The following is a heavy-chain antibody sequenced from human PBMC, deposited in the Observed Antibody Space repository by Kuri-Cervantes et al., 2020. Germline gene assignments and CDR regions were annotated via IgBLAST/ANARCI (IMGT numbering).Heavy chain of an antibody. D-gene: IGHD6-13*01. V-gene: IGHV3-7*01. CDR2: IKQDGSEK. CDR1: GFTFSSYW. Sequence: GGSLRLSCAASGFTFSSYWMSWVRQAPGKGLEWVANIKQDGSEKYYVDSVKGRFTISRDNAKNSLYLQMNSLRAEDTAVYYCASRGTDSSWYRNPYYYYYYGMDVWGQGTTVTVSS. J-gene: IGHJ6*02. CDR3: ASRGTDSSWYRNPYYYYYYGMDV.